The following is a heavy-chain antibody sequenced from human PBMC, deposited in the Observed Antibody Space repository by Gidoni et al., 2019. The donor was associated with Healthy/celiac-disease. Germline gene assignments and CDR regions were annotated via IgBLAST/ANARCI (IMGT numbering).Heavy chain of an antibody. D-gene: IGHD6-13*01. CDR3: ARLFRYSSSGGYGMDV. J-gene: IGHJ6*02. CDR1: GYSFTSYW. CDR2: IYPGDSDT. Sequence: VQLVQSGAEVKKPAHSLKISRKGSGYSFTSYWIGWVRQMPGKGLEWMGSIYPGDSDTRYSPSFQGQVTISADKSISTAYLQWSSLKASDTAMYYCARLFRYSSSGGYGMDVWGQGTTVTVSS. V-gene: IGHV5-51*01.